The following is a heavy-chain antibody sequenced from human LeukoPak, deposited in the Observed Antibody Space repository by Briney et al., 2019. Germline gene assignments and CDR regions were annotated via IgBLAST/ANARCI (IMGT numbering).Heavy chain of an antibody. Sequence: PGRSLRLSCVASGFKFTDYAIHWVRQVPGKGLEWVSAVWFDGSYELYADSVKGRFTISRDDSRSTVNLQMDSLRAEDTALYYCARDLGGRGIPVYYFDYWGQGTQVTVSS. V-gene: IGHV3-33*08. D-gene: IGHD4-23*01. CDR1: GFKFTDYA. CDR3: ARDLGGRGIPVYYFDY. J-gene: IGHJ4*02. CDR2: VWFDGSYE.